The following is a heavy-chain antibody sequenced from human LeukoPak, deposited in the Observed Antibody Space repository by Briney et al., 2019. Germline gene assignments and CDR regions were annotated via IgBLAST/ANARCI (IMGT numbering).Heavy chain of an antibody. CDR1: GFTFSSYS. J-gene: IGHJ2*01. CDR2: ISSSSSTI. Sequence: PGGSLRLSCAASGFTFSSYSMNWVRQAPGKGLEWVSYISSSSSTIYCADSVKGRFTISRDNAKNSLYLQMNSLRAEDTAVYYCARGGRWLQLTSWYFDLWGRGTLVTVSS. V-gene: IGHV3-48*01. CDR3: ARGGRWLQLTSWYFDL. D-gene: IGHD5-12*01.